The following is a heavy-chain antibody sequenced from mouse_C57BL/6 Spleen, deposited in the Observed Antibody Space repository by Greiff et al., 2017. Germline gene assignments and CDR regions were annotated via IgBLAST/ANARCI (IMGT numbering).Heavy chain of an antibody. V-gene: IGHV1-15*01. CDR2: IDPETGGT. CDR1: GYTFTDYE. J-gene: IGHJ3*01. Sequence: VKLMESGAELVRPGASVTLSCKASGYTFTDYEMHWVKQTPVHGLAWIGAIDPETGGTAYNQKFKGKAILTADKSSSTAYMELRSLTSEDSAVYYCTRKGMDDYDSWFAYWGQGTLVTVSA. D-gene: IGHD2-4*01. CDR3: TRKGMDDYDSWFAY.